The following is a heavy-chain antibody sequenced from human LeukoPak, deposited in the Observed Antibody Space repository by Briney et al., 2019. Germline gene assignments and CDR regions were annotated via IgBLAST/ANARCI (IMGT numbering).Heavy chain of an antibody. V-gene: IGHV4-4*02. J-gene: IGHJ4*02. Sequence: SETLSLTCGVSGGSISNTNWWSWVRQPPGQGLEWIGEISLTGLTHYNPSLESRVTVSLDKSKNQLSLNLTSVTAADTAVYYCSRESGPFSPFGHWGQGTLSPSPQ. CDR1: GGSISNTNW. CDR2: ISLTGLT. CDR3: SRESGPFSPFGH. D-gene: IGHD1-26*01.